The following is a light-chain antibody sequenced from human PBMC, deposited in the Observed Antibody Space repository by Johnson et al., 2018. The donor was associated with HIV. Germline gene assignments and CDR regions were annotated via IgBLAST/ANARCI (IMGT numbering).Light chain of an antibody. Sequence: QSILTQPPSVSAAPGQKVTISCSGSSSNIGNNYVSWYQQLPGTAPKILIYENNKRPSGIPDRFSGSKSGTSATLGITGLQTGDEADYYCGPWEASLSPGGAFGTATKVTVL. CDR2: ENN. CDR3: GPWEASLSPGGA. CDR1: SSNIGNNY. J-gene: IGLJ1*01. V-gene: IGLV1-51*02.